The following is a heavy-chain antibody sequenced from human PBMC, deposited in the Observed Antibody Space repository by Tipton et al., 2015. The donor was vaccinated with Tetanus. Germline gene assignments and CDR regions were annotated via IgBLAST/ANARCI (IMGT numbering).Heavy chain of an antibody. CDR2: IXYSGTT. CDR1: GGSISXSSYY. J-gene: IGHJ6*03. Sequence: TLSLTCTVSGGSISXSSYYXXXIRQPXXXGLEWIGXIXYSGTTYYXPSLKSRLTIFVXTSKTXXSLKLSLVTAADTAVYXXXRXXXXXXXXXXXXMDVXGEGTSVTVSS. V-gene: IGHV4-39*01. CDR3: XRXXXXXXXXXXXXMDV.